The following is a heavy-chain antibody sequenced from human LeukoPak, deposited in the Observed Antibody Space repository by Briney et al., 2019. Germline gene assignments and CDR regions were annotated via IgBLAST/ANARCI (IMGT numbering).Heavy chain of an antibody. D-gene: IGHD5-18*01. CDR1: GYTFTSYY. V-gene: IGHV1-46*01. J-gene: IGHJ4*02. CDR2: INPSGGST. Sequence: ASVKVSCKASGYTFTSYYMHWVRQAPGQGLEWTGIINPSGGSTSYAQKFQGRVTMTRDTSTSTVYMELSSLRSEDTAVYYCAREFRIQLDHYYFDYWGQGTLVTVSS. CDR3: AREFRIQLDHYYFDY.